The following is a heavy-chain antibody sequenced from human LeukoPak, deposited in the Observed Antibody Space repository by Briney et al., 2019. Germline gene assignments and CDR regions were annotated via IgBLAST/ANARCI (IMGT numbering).Heavy chain of an antibody. CDR3: GREGRNMGAFDI. CDR1: GFTFDDYG. D-gene: IGHD1/OR15-1a*01. V-gene: IGHV3-7*01. CDR2: IKPDGSAG. J-gene: IGHJ3*02. Sequence: GGSLRLSCAASGFTFDDYGMSWVRQAPGKGLEWVANIKPDGSAGYYVDSVKGRFTISRDNAKNSLYLQMNTLRDEDTAVYCSGREGRNMGAFDIWGQGTMVTVSS.